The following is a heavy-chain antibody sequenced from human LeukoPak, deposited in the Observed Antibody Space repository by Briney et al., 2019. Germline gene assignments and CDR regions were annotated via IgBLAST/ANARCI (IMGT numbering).Heavy chain of an antibody. D-gene: IGHD3-10*01. CDR3: ARGNPGVIDY. V-gene: IGHV1-46*01. J-gene: IGHJ4*02. CDR1: GYTFTSYY. Sequence: GASVKVSCKAPGYTFTSYYMHWVRQVPRQGLEWMGMINPSGGSTSYAQKFQGRVTMTRDTSTSTVYMELSSLRSEDTAVYYCARGNPGVIDYWGQGTLVTVSS. CDR2: INPSGGST.